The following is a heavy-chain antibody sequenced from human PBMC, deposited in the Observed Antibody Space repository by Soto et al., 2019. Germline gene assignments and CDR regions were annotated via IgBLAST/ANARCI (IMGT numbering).Heavy chain of an antibody. Sequence: ASVKVSCKASGYTFTYYTVHWVRQAPGQRLEWMGWINAGDGNTKYSPNFQGRVTITKDTSASTVYMGLSSLRSEDTAVYFCTRDYYDSSGYYPNFDYWGQGTLVTVSS. CDR3: TRDYYDSSGYYPNFDY. J-gene: IGHJ4*02. CDR2: INAGDGNT. CDR1: GYTFTYYT. V-gene: IGHV1-3*01. D-gene: IGHD3-22*01.